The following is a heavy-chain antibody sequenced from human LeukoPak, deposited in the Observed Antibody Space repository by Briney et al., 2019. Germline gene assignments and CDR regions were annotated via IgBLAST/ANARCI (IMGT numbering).Heavy chain of an antibody. J-gene: IGHJ5*02. D-gene: IGHD2-2*01. CDR3: ATDTVAVPAASGRFDP. V-gene: IGHV3-30-3*01. CDR2: ISYDGTNK. CDR1: GFTFSNYA. Sequence: GGSLRLSCTVSGFTFSNYAMHWVRQAPGKGLEWVAVISYDGTNKYYADSVKGRFTISRDSSKNTLYLQMNSLRAEDTAVYYCATDTVAVPAASGRFDPWGQGTLVTVSS.